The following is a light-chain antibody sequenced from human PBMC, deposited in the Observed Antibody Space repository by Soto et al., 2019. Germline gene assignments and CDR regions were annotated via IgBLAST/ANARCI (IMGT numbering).Light chain of an antibody. J-gene: IGKJ2*01. CDR3: QQLNSYPYT. CDR2: STS. Sequence: IPLTQSPSSLSASVGDRVTITCRASQGINSYLAWYQQKPGKAPKLLIYSTSTLQSGVPSRVSGSGSGTDFTLTISSLQPEDFATYFCQQLNSYPYTFGQGTKLEIK. V-gene: IGKV1-9*01. CDR1: QGINSY.